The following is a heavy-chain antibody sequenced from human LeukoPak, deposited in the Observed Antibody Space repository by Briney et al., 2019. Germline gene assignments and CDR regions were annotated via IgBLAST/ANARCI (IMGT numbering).Heavy chain of an antibody. V-gene: IGHV4-38-2*02. CDR1: GYSISSGYY. Sequence: SETLSLTCTVSGYSISSGYYWGWIRQPPGKVLEWTGSIDHSGSTYYNPSLKSRITISVDTSKNQFSLKLSSVTAADTAVYYCARERGGFDPWGQGTLVTVSS. CDR2: IDHSGST. CDR3: ARERGGFDP. J-gene: IGHJ5*02.